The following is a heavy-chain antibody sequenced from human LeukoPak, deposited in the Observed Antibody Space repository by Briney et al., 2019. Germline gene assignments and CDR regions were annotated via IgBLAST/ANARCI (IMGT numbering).Heavy chain of an antibody. CDR1: GGFISSGGYY. CDR3: ARESVRDYYDSSGQYYFDY. Sequence: PSQTLSLTCTVSGGFISSGGYYWSWIRQPPGKGLEWIGYIYHTGSTYYNPSLKSRVTISVDTSKNQFSLKLSSVTAADTAVYYCARESVRDYYDSSGQYYFDYWGQGTLVTVSS. V-gene: IGHV4-30-2*01. J-gene: IGHJ4*02. D-gene: IGHD3-22*01. CDR2: IYHTGST.